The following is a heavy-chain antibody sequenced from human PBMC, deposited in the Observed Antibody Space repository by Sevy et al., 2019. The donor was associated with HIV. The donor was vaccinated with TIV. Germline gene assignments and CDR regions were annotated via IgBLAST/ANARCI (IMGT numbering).Heavy chain of an antibody. Sequence: GGSLRLSCSTFGFTFSNYGMHWVRQAPGRGLEWVAAIFSVGSYQYYADSVKGRVTISRDNSKNTLYLQMSSMRADDTATYYCARESGSGWYVDSWGRGTLVTVSS. V-gene: IGHV3-33*08. CDR2: IFSVGSYQ. CDR1: GFTFSNYG. J-gene: IGHJ4*02. CDR3: ARESGSGWYVDS. D-gene: IGHD6-19*01.